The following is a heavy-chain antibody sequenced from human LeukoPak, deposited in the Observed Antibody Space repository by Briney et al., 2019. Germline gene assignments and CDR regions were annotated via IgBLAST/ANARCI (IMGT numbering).Heavy chain of an antibody. D-gene: IGHD2-21*01. J-gene: IGHJ3*02. Sequence: SVKVSCKASGGTFSSYAISWVRQAPGQGLEWMGGIIPIFGTANYAQKFQGRVTITADESTSTAYMELSSLRSEDTAVYYCARGDRDSSSFDDAFDIWGQGTMVTVSS. CDR1: GGTFSSYA. CDR3: ARGDRDSSSFDDAFDI. CDR2: IIPIFGTA. V-gene: IGHV1-69*01.